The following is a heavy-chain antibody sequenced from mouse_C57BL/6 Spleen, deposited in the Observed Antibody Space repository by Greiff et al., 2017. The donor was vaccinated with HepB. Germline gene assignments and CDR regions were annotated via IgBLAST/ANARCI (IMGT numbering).Heavy chain of an antibody. V-gene: IGHV1-7*01. CDR2: INPSSGYT. CDR3: ARGGLSWYFDV. Sequence: VQRVESGAELAKPGASVKLSCKASGYTFTSYWMHWVKQRPGQGLEWIGYINPSSGYTKYNQKFKDKATLTADKSSSTAYMQLSSLTYEDSAVYYCARGGLSWYFDVWGTGTTVTVSS. CDR1: GYTFTSYW. J-gene: IGHJ1*03.